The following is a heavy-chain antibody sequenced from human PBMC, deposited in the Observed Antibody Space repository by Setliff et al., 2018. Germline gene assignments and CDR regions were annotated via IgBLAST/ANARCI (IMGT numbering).Heavy chain of an antibody. CDR3: VRDDADNYDAFDN. CDR1: GFTFSSYN. CDR2: IKQDGSTK. Sequence: LRLSCAASGFTFSSYNMDWVRQAPGKGLEWVADIKQDGSTKYYLDSVKGRFTISRDNAKRSLYLQMNGLRADDTGVYYCVRDDADNYDAFDNWGQGTLVTVSS. V-gene: IGHV3-7*01. D-gene: IGHD3-22*01. J-gene: IGHJ3*02.